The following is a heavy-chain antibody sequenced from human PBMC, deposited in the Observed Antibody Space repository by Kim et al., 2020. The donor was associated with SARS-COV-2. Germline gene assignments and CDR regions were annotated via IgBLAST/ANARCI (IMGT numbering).Heavy chain of an antibody. CDR2: IWYDGSNK. V-gene: IGHV3-33*01. CDR1: GFTFSSYG. J-gene: IGHJ4*02. CDR3: ARGPYDYIWGSYRTKPGYYFDY. D-gene: IGHD3-16*02. Sequence: GGSLRLSCAASGFTFSSYGMHWVRQAPGKGLEWVAVIWYDGSNKYYADSVKGRFTISRDNSKNTLYLQMNSLRAEDTAVYYCARGPYDYIWGSYRTKPGYYFDYWGQGTLVTVSS.